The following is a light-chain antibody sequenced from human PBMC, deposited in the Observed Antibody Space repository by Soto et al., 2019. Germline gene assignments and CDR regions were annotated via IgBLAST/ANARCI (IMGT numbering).Light chain of an antibody. CDR3: QQYGSSPSLH. CDR1: QSVSSSY. V-gene: IGKV3-20*01. Sequence: EIVLTQSPGTLSLSPGERATLSCRASQSVSSSYLAWYQQKPGQAPRLLIYGASNRATGIPDRFSGSGSGTDFTLTISRLEPEDFAVYYCQQYGSSPSLHFGQGTKLEIK. J-gene: IGKJ2*01. CDR2: GAS.